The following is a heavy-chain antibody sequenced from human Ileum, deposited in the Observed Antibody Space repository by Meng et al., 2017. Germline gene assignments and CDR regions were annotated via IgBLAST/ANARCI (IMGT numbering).Heavy chain of an antibody. Sequence: QGPRRQWGAGLLKPSETLALPCAVYGGPFSGYYWSWIRQPPGKGLEWIGEINHSGSTNYNPSLKSRVTISVDTSKNQFSLKLSSVTAADTAVYYCARGGHDSSGYYSFDYWGQGTLVTVSS. CDR1: GGPFSGYY. CDR3: ARGGHDSSGYYSFDY. J-gene: IGHJ4*02. V-gene: IGHV4-34*02. CDR2: INHSGST. D-gene: IGHD3-22*01.